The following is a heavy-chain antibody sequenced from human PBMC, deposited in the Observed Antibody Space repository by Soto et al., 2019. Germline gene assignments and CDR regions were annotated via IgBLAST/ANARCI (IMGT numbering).Heavy chain of an antibody. CDR3: ARGGGNYGDYFDY. Sequence: PGGSLRLSCAASGFTFSSYWIHWVRQAPGKGLVWVSRINSAGTTTTYADSVKGRFAISRDNAKNTLSLQMDSLRADDTAVYYCARGGGNYGDYFDYWGQGTLVTV. V-gene: IGHV3-74*01. J-gene: IGHJ4*02. CDR1: GFTFSSYW. D-gene: IGHD4-17*01. CDR2: INSAGTTT.